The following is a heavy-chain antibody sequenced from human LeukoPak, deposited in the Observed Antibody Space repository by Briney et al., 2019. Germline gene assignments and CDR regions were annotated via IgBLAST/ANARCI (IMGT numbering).Heavy chain of an antibody. Sequence: ASVKVSCKASGYPFTAFYIHWVRQAPGQGLEWMGWIHPRSGETNYAYKFRGRVTMTRDTSISTTYMDLGSLGSDDTAVYYCARDGEYGTGSYYGGCFDYWGQGTLVTVSS. CDR2: IHPRSGET. CDR3: ARDGEYGTGSYYGGCFDY. V-gene: IGHV1-2*02. CDR1: GYPFTAFY. D-gene: IGHD3-10*01. J-gene: IGHJ4*02.